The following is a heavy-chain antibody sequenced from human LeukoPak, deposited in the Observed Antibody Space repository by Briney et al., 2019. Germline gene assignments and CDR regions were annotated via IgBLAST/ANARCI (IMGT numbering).Heavy chain of an antibody. CDR1: GYTFTCYG. V-gene: IGHV1-18*01. CDR3: ARDYSWFGELLPLDY. D-gene: IGHD3-10*01. Sequence: GASVKVSCKASGYTFTCYGISWVRQAPGQGLEWMGWISAYNGNTNYAQKLQGRVTMTTDTSTSTAYMELRSLRSDDTAVYYCARDYSWFGELLPLDYWGQGTLVTVSS. CDR2: ISAYNGNT. J-gene: IGHJ4*02.